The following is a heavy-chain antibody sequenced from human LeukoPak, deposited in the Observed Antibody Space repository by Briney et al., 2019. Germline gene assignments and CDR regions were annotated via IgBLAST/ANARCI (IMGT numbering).Heavy chain of an antibody. J-gene: IGHJ6*02. CDR2: MNPNSGNT. CDR1: GYTFTSYD. CDR3: ARVPPSTYYDFWSGSRTMDV. D-gene: IGHD3-3*01. Sequence: GASVKVSCKASGYTFTSYDINWVRQATGQGLEWMGWMNPNSGNTGYAQKFQGRVTMTRNTSISTAYMELSSLRPEDTAVYYCARVPPSTYYDFWSGSRTMDVWGQGTTVTVSS. V-gene: IGHV1-8*01.